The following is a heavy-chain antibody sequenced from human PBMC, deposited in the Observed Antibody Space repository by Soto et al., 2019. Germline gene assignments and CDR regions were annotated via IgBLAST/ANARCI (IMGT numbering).Heavy chain of an antibody. V-gene: IGHV4-4*02. D-gene: IGHD3-10*01. CDR3: ARLVYDTRLNYMYFDF. Sequence: PSETLSLTCAVSGVSIISGNWWTWVRQTPQRGLEYIGDIFHDGTANYYPSFERRVAISVDTSKNQFSLKLTSVPAADTAIFFCARLVYDTRLNYMYFDFWGQGALVTVSS. CDR2: IFHDGTA. J-gene: IGHJ4*02. CDR1: GVSIISGNW.